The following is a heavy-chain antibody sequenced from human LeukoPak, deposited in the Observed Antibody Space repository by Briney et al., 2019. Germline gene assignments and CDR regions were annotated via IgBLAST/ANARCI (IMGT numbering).Heavy chain of an antibody. CDR1: GGSISSGGYY. CDR2: IYYSGST. Sequence: SETLSLTCTVSGGSISSGGYYWNWIRQHPGKGLEWIGYIYYSGSTYYNPSLKSRVTISVDTSKNQFSLKLSSVTAADTAVYYCAARGDSSGWSLYYYYYGMDVWGQGTTVTVSS. V-gene: IGHV4-31*03. D-gene: IGHD6-19*01. CDR3: AARGDSSGWSLYYYYYGMDV. J-gene: IGHJ6*02.